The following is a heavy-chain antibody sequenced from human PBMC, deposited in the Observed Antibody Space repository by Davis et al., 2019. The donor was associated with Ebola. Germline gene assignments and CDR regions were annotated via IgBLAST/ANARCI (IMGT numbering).Heavy chain of an antibody. J-gene: IGHJ4*02. CDR3: ARVWNDYGSGSYYDY. Sequence: SETLSLTCTVSGGSISSYYWSWIRQPPGKGLEWIGYIYYSGTPNYNPSLKSRVTISVDTPKKQFSLKLSSVTTADAAVYYCARVWNDYGSGSYYDYWGQGTLVTVSS. D-gene: IGHD3-10*01. CDR1: GGSISSYY. CDR2: IYYSGTP. V-gene: IGHV4-59*01.